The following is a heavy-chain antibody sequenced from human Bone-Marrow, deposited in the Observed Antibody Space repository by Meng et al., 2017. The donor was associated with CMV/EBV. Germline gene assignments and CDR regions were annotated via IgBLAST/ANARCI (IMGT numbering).Heavy chain of an antibody. CDR2: INHSGST. CDR3: ARHPISSSWRKPFDY. CDR1: GGSFSGYS. V-gene: IGHV4-34*01. J-gene: IGHJ4*02. D-gene: IGHD6-13*01. Sequence: YGGSFSGYSWSWIRQPPGKGLEWIGEINHSGSTNYNPSLKSRVTISVDTSKNQFSLKLSSVTAADTAVYYCARHPISSSWRKPFDYWGQGTLVTVSS.